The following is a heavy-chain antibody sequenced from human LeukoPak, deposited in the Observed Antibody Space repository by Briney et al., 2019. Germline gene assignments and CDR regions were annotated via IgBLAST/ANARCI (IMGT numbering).Heavy chain of an antibody. CDR2: ISAYNGNT. Sequence: GASVKVSCKASGYTFTSYGISWVRQAPGQGLEWMGWISAYNGNTNYAQKLQGRVTMTTDTSTSTAYMELRSLRSDDTAVYYCARVSTMVRGVISGGDAFDIWGQGTMVTVSS. D-gene: IGHD3-10*01. J-gene: IGHJ3*02. CDR3: ARVSTMVRGVISGGDAFDI. CDR1: GYTFTSYG. V-gene: IGHV1-18*01.